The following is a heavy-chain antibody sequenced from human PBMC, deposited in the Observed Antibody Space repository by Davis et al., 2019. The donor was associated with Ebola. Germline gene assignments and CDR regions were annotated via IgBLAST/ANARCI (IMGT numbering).Heavy chain of an antibody. Sequence: ASVKVSCKASGYTFTGYYMHWVRQAPGQGLEWMGWINPNSGGTNYAQKFQGRVTMTRDTSINTAYMELSSLRSEDTAVYFCVRDPQTYNYLDPWGQGTLVTVSS. CDR1: GYTFTGYY. J-gene: IGHJ5*02. CDR3: VRDPQTYNYLDP. CDR2: INPNSGGT. V-gene: IGHV1-2*02.